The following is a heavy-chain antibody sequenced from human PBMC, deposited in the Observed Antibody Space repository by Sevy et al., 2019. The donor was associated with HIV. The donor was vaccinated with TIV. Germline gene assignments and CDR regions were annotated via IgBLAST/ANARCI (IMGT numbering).Heavy chain of an antibody. CDR1: GFTFSSYV. Sequence: GGSLRLSCAASGFTFSSYVMSWVRQAPGKGLEWVSAISGSGGSTYYADSVKGRFTISRDNSKNTLYLQMNSLRAEDTAVYYCAKGAMIVVVMKYYFDYWGQGTLVTVSS. V-gene: IGHV3-23*01. CDR2: ISGSGGST. J-gene: IGHJ4*02. D-gene: IGHD3-22*01. CDR3: AKGAMIVVVMKYYFDY.